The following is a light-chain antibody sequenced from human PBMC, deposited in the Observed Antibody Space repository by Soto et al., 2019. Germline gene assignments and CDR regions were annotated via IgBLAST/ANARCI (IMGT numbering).Light chain of an antibody. CDR1: QSVSNH. J-gene: IGKJ4*01. CDR2: ASS. V-gene: IGKV1-39*01. Sequence: DVQMTQSPSSLSASVGDRVTITCRASQSVSNHLNWYQQKPGKAPKLLIYASSSLQSGVPSRFSGSGSGTDFTLTISNLQPEDFATYYCQQSHSNIQDLTFGGGTKVEIK. CDR3: QQSHSNIQDLT.